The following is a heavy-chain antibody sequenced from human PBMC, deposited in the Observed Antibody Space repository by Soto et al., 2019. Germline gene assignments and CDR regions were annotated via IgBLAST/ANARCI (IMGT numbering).Heavy chain of an antibody. V-gene: IGHV3-64D*06. J-gene: IGHJ6*02. Sequence: GGSLRLSCSASGFTFSTFAMHWVRQAPGKGLEHISTIDSNGGSAYYADSVKGRFTISRDNSKNTLSLQMSSLKPEDTAVLYCVKTRIAVPELMGYYYGFDVWGQGTTVTVSS. D-gene: IGHD3-10*01. CDR3: VKTRIAVPELMGYYYGFDV. CDR2: IDSNGGSA. CDR1: GFTFSTFA.